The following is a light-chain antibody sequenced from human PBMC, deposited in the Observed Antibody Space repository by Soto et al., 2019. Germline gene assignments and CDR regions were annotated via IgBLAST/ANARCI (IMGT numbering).Light chain of an antibody. CDR1: SSDVGGYNF. CDR2: GVS. J-gene: IGLJ1*01. Sequence: QSALTQPASVSGSPGQSITISCTGTSSDVGGYNFVSWYQQHPGKAPKLMIYGVSNRPSGVSDRFSGSKSGNTASLTIFGLQAEDEADYYCSSYANSILEVFGTGTKVTVL. CDR3: SSYANSILEV. V-gene: IGLV2-14*03.